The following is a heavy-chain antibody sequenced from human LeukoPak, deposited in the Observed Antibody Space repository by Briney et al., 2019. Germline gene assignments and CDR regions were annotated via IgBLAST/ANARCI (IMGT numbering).Heavy chain of an antibody. CDR1: GFTFSSYA. D-gene: IGHD2-15*01. CDR2: ISGSGGST. Sequence: GGSLRLSCAASGFTFSSYAMSWVRQAPGKGLEWVSAISGSGGSTYYADSVKGRFTISRDNSKNTLYLQMNSLRAEDTAVYYCAKDDEDIVVVVAAIGFFDYWGQGTLVTVSS. J-gene: IGHJ4*02. CDR3: AKDDEDIVVVVAAIGFFDY. V-gene: IGHV3-23*01.